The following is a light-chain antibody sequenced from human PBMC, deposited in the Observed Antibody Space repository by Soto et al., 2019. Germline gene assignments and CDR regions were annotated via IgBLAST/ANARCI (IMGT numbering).Light chain of an antibody. CDR2: DVN. J-gene: IGLJ2*01. Sequence: QSALTQPASVSGSPGQSITISCTGTSSDIGAYNFVSWYQQHPGKAPKLMLYDVNIRPSGVSNRFSGSKSGNTASLTISGLQAEDEADYYCTSWTTSTTMIFGGATK. CDR3: TSWTTSTTMI. CDR1: SSDIGAYNF. V-gene: IGLV2-14*03.